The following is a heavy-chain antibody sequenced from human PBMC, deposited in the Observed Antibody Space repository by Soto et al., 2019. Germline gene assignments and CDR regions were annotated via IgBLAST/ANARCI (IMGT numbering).Heavy chain of an antibody. J-gene: IGHJ4*02. Sequence: SETLSLTCTVSGDSMATGGHYYNWIRQVPGKGLEWIGYVYYSGATHYTPSLRARATISRDASKNQFSLRLISVTAADTALYYCARDKDLQPTVWGFWGQGIQVTVSS. D-gene: IGHD3-16*01. CDR3: ARDKDLQPTVWGF. CDR2: VYYSGAT. V-gene: IGHV4-31*03. CDR1: GDSMATGGHY.